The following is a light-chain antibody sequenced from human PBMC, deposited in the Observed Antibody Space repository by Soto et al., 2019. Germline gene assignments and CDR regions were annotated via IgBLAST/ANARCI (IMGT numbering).Light chain of an antibody. CDR1: SSDVGLYDY. J-gene: IGLJ1*01. V-gene: IGLV2-8*01. Sequence: QSVLTQPASVSGSPGQSITISCTGTSSDVGLYDYVSWYQQHPGKAPQLMIYAVSNRPSGVPDRFSGSKSGNTASLTVSGLQAEDEADYYCSSYAGSSNVFGTGTKVTVL. CDR3: SSYAGSSNV. CDR2: AVS.